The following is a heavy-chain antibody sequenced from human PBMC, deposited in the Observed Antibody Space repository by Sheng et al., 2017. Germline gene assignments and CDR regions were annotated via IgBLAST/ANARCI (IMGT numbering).Heavy chain of an antibody. V-gene: IGHV3-23*01. D-gene: IGHD1-26*01. CDR2: VSASGTST. CDR1: GFTFSSYA. Sequence: EVQLWESGGGLVQPGGSLRLSCAASGFTFSSYAMSWVRQAPGKGLEWVSVVSASGTSTAYADSVKGRFTISRDNSKNTLYLQMNSLGAEDTAIYYCAKLSQARPSEFDCWGQGTLVTVSS. CDR3: AKLSQARPSEFDC. J-gene: IGHJ4*02.